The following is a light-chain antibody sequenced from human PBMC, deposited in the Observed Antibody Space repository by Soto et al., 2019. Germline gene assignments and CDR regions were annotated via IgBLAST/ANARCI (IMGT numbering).Light chain of an antibody. J-gene: IGLJ1*01. CDR2: DVS. CDR1: SRDVGNYNY. Sequence: QSALTQPASVSGSPGQSIAISCTGTSRDVGNYNYVSWYQQHPGKAPKLMIYDVSNRPSGVSNRFSGSKSGNTASLTISGLQPEDEADYYCNSYTSSSTYVFGTGTKVTVL. V-gene: IGLV2-14*03. CDR3: NSYTSSSTYV.